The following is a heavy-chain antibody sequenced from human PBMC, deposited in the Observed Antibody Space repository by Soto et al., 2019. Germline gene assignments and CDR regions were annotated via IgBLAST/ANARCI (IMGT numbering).Heavy chain of an antibody. CDR3: AKDPVAVAQPPYYYYGMDV. Sequence: GGSLRLSCAASGFTFSSYGMHWVRQAPGKGLEWVAVISYDGSNKYYADSVKGRFTISRDNSKNTLYLQMNSLRAEDTAVYYCAKDPVAVAQPPYYYYGMDVWGQGTTVTVSS. D-gene: IGHD6-19*01. J-gene: IGHJ6*02. CDR2: ISYDGSNK. V-gene: IGHV3-30*18. CDR1: GFTFSSYG.